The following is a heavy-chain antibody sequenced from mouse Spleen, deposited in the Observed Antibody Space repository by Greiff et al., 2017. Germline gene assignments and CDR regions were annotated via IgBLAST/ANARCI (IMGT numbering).Heavy chain of an antibody. CDR1: GFSLTSYA. D-gene: IGHD2-4*01. Sequence: QVQLKESGPGLVAPSQSLSITCTVSGFSLTSYAISWVHQPPGKGLEWLGVIWTGGGTNYNSALKSRLSISKDNSKSQVFLKMNSLQTDDTARYYCARNYGSTMITQYYFDYWGQGTTLTVSS. J-gene: IGHJ2*01. CDR2: IWTGGGT. CDR3: ARNYGSTMITQYYFDY. V-gene: IGHV2-9-1*01.